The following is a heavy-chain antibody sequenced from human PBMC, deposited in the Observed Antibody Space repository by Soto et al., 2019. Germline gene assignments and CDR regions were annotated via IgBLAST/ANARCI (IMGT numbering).Heavy chain of an antibody. CDR3: AGHLMVAAETNWFDP. D-gene: IGHD2-15*01. Sequence: SETLSLTCTVSGGSISSYYWSWIRQPPGKGLEWIGYIYYSGSTNYNPSLKSRVTISVDTSKNQFSLKLSSVTAADTAVYYCAGHLMVAAETNWFDPWGQGTLVTVSS. J-gene: IGHJ5*02. CDR2: IYYSGST. CDR1: GGSISSYY. V-gene: IGHV4-59*08.